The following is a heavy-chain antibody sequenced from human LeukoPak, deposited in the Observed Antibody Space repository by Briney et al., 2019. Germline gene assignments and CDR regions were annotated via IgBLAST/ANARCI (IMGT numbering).Heavy chain of an antibody. Sequence: GRSLRLSCAASGFTFDDYAMHWVRQAPGKGLEWVSGISWNSGSTGYADSVKGRFTISRDNAKNSLYLQMNSLRAEDTALYYCAKPLGYQLLKGGYDYWGQGTLVTVSS. V-gene: IGHV3-9*01. CDR1: GFTFDDYA. D-gene: IGHD2-2*01. J-gene: IGHJ4*02. CDR2: ISWNSGST. CDR3: AKPLGYQLLKGGYDY.